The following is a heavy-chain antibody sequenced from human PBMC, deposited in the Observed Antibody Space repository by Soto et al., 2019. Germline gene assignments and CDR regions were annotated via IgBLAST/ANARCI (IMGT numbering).Heavy chain of an antibody. V-gene: IGHV4-59*01. CDR3: ARDVGSGWYYFDY. CDR1: GGSISSYY. Sequence: PSETLSLTCTVSGGSISSYYWTWIRQPPGKGLEWIGYMYNSGSTNYNPSLKSRVTISVDTSKNQVSLNLSSVTAADTAVYYCARDVGSGWYYFDYWGHGTLVTVSS. J-gene: IGHJ4*01. CDR2: MYNSGST. D-gene: IGHD6-19*01.